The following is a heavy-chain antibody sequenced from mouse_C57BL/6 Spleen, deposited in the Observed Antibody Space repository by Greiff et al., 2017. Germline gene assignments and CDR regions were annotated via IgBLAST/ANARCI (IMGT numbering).Heavy chain of an antibody. CDR3: AKGSTMVAHYAMDY. J-gene: IGHJ4*01. CDR2: IWRGGST. D-gene: IGHD2-1*01. Sequence: VKLQESGPGLVQPSQSLSITCTVSGFSLTSYGVHWVRQSPGKGLEWLGVIWRGGSTDYNAAFMSRLSITTDNSKSQVFFKMNSLQADDTAIDYCAKGSTMVAHYAMDYWGQGTSVTVSS. V-gene: IGHV2-5*01. CDR1: GFSLTSYG.